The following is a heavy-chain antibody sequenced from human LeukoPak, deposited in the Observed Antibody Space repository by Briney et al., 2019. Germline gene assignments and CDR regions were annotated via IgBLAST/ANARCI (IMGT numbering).Heavy chain of an antibody. CDR2: ISGGGST. CDR3: AKDRVVPAGYMDV. Sequence: PGGSLRLSCAASGFTFNSFAMSWVRQAPGKGLEWVSAISGGGSTYYADPVKGRFTISRDNSKNTLYLQMNSLRAEDTAVYYCAKDRVVPAGYMDVWGKGTTVTVSS. D-gene: IGHD2-2*01. J-gene: IGHJ6*03. CDR1: GFTFNSFA. V-gene: IGHV3-23*01.